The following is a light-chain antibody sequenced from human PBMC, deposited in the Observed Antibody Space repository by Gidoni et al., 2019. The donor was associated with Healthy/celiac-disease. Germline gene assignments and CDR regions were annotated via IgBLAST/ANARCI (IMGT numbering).Light chain of an antibody. Sequence: DIQMTQSPSTLSASVGDRVTTTCRASQSISSWLAWYQQKPGKAPKLLIYKASSLESGVPSRFSGSGSGTEFPLTISSLQPDDFATYYCQQYNSYSATFGQGTKVEIK. CDR2: KAS. J-gene: IGKJ1*01. CDR1: QSISSW. CDR3: QQYNSYSAT. V-gene: IGKV1-5*03.